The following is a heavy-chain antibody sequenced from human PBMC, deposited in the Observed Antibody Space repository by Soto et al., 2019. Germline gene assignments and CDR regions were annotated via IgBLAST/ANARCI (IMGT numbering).Heavy chain of an antibody. CDR2: ISYDGSYK. V-gene: IGHV3-30*18. J-gene: IGHJ4*02. Sequence: QVQLVESGGGVVQPGRSLRLSCAASGFTFSSFGMHWVRQASGKGLEWVAVISYDGSYKYYADSVKGRFTISRDNSKNPLYLQMNSLRAEDTAVYYCAKWAGGFDYWGQGTLVTVSS. CDR3: AKWAGGFDY. CDR1: GFTFSSFG.